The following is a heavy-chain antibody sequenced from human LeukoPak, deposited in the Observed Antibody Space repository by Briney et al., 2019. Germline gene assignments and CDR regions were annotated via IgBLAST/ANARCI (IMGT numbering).Heavy chain of an antibody. CDR1: GGSISSGGYY. CDR2: IYYSGST. J-gene: IGHJ5*01. D-gene: IGHD3-10*01. V-gene: IGHV4-31*03. Sequence: SQTLSLTCTVSGGSISSGGYYWSWIRQHPGEGLEWIGYIYYSGSTYYNPSLKSRVTISVDTSKNQFSLKLSSVTAADTAVYYCARGRNHHHYGSGIYWFDPWGQGTTVTVSS. CDR3: ARGRNHHHYGSGIYWFDP.